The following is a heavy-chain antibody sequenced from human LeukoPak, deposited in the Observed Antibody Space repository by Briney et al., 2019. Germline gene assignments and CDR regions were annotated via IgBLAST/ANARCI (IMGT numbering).Heavy chain of an antibody. CDR3: ARGFHGSSP. CDR1: AFIISGHW. D-gene: IGHD5-24*01. CDR2: IKEDGSER. J-gene: IGHJ5*02. Sequence: GGSLRLSCEGSAFIISGHWMNWVRQTPGKGLEWVASIKEDGSERQYVDSVKGRFSISRDNTKGSLFLQLNSLRAEDTAVYYCARGFHGSSPWGQGTLVTVSS. V-gene: IGHV3-7*03.